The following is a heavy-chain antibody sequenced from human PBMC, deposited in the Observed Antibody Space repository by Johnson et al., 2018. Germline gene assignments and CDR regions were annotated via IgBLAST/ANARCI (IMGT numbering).Heavy chain of an antibody. CDR3: ARDGGRWNDAFDI. CDR1: GFTFSSYG. J-gene: IGHJ3*02. CDR2: ISYDESNK. V-gene: IGHV3-30*03. D-gene: IGHD3-16*01. Sequence: QVQLVQSGGGVVQPGRSLRLSCAASGFTFSSYGMHWVRQAPGKGLVWVAVISYDESNKYYADSVKGRFTISSDNPKNTLYLQMNSLRAEETAVYYCARDGGRWNDAFDIWGQGTMVTVS.